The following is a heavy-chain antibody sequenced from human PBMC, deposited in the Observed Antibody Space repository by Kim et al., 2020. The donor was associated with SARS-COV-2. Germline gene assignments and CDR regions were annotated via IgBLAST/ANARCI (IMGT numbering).Heavy chain of an antibody. V-gene: IGHV3-9*01. J-gene: IGHJ4*02. CDR3: AKDTRIAVAGSSGAFDY. Sequence: VKGRFTISRDNAKNSLYLQMNSLRAEDTALYYCAKDTRIAVAGSSGAFDYWGQGTLVTVSS. D-gene: IGHD6-19*01.